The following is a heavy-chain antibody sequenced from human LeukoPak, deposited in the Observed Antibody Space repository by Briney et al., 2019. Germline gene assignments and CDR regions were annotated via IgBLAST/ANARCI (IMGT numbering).Heavy chain of an antibody. CDR2: INPSGGST. J-gene: IGHJ3*02. D-gene: IGHD1-26*01. CDR1: GYTFTSYY. V-gene: IGHV1-46*01. CDR3: ASLYSGSHKSPRDAFDI. Sequence: ASVKVSCKASGYTFTSYYMHWVRQAPGQGLEWMGIINPSGGSTSYAQKFQGRVTMTRDTSTSTVYMELSSLRSEDTAVYYCASLYSGSHKSPRDAFDIWGQGTMVTVSS.